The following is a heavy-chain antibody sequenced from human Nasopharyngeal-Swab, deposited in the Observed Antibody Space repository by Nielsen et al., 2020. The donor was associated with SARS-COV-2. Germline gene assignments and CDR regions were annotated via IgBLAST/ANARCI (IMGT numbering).Heavy chain of an antibody. V-gene: IGHV1-24*01. J-gene: IGHJ4*02. CDR1: GYTLTELS. D-gene: IGHD5-18*01. CDR3: ATDLFTAMLGDY. CDR2: FDPEDGET. Sequence: ASVKVSCKVSGYTLTELSMHWVRQAPGKGLEWMGGFDPEDGETIYAQKFQGRVTMTEDTSTDTAYMELSSLRSEDTAVYYCATDLFTAMLGDYWGQGTQVTVSS.